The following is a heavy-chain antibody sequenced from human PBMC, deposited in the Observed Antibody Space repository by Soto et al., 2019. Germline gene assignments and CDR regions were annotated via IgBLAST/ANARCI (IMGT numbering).Heavy chain of an antibody. CDR1: GYTFTSYG. Sequence: ASVKVSCKASGYTFTSYGISWVRQAPGQGLEWMGWISAYNGNTNYAQKLQGRVTMTTDTSTSTAYTELRSLRSDDTAVYYCARDTVTTVTTRPYYYYYYGMDVWGEGTTVTVSS. CDR3: ARDTVTTVTTRPYYYYYYGMDV. J-gene: IGHJ6*04. V-gene: IGHV1-18*04. CDR2: ISAYNGNT. D-gene: IGHD4-17*01.